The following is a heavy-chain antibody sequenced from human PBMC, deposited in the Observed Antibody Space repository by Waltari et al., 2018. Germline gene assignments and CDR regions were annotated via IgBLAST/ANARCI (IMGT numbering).Heavy chain of an antibody. V-gene: IGHV3-48*01. CDR2: ISSSSSTI. CDR3: ARVSIRSPADY. Sequence: EVQLVESGGGLVQPGGSLRLSCAASGFTFRSYSMNWFRQAPGKGLEWVSYISSSSSTIYYADSVKGRFTISRDNAKNSLYLQMNSLRAEDTAVYYCARVSIRSPADYWGQGTLVTVSS. J-gene: IGHJ4*02. CDR1: GFTFRSYS.